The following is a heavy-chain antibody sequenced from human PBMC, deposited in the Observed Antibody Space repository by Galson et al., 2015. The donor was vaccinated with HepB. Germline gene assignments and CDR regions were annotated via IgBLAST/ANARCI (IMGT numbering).Heavy chain of an antibody. CDR2: INPLGGST. V-gene: IGHV1-46*03. CDR1: GYTFTNYY. J-gene: IGHJ4*02. Sequence: SVKVSCKAYGYTFTNYYVSWVRQAPGQGLEWIGLINPLGGSTVYADQFQDRVTMTSDTSTDTAYLELNRLRLDDTAIYYCAVVVFGYFDYWGQGTLVTVSS. CDR3: AVVVFGYFDY. D-gene: IGHD3-22*01.